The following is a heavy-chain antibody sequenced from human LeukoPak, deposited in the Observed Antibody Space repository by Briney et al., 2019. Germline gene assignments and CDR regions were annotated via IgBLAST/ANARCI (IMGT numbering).Heavy chain of an antibody. CDR3: ARDDVTGTSY. D-gene: IGHD1-20*01. CDR2: ISSSSSYI. V-gene: IGHV3-21*01. CDR1: GFTFSSYS. Sequence: PGGSLRLSCAASGFTFSSYSMNWVRQAPGKGLEWVSSISSSSSYIYHADSVKGRFTISRDNAKNSLYLQMNSLRAEDTAVYYCARDDVTGTSYWGQGTLVTVSS. J-gene: IGHJ4*02.